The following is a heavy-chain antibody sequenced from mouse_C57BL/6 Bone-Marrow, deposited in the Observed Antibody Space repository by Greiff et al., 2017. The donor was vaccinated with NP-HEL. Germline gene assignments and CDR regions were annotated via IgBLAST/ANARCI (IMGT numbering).Heavy chain of an antibody. CDR3: ARKTAQAFYAMDY. D-gene: IGHD3-2*02. Sequence: QVQLQQPGAELVKPGASVKMSCKASGYTFTSYWITWVKQRPGQGLEWIGDIYPGSGSTNYNEKFKSKATLTVDTSSSTAYMQLSSLTSEDSAVYYCARKTAQAFYAMDYWGQGTSVTVAS. V-gene: IGHV1-55*01. CDR1: GYTFTSYW. J-gene: IGHJ4*01. CDR2: IYPGSGST.